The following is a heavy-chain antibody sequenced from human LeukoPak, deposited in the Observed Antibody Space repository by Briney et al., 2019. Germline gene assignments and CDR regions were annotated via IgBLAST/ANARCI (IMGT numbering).Heavy chain of an antibody. CDR2: IKSKTDGGTT. J-gene: IGHJ4*02. Sequence: GGSLRLSCAASGFTFSNAWMSWVRQAPGKGLEWVGRIKSKTDGGTTDYAAPVKGRFTISRDDSKNTLYLQMNSLKTEDTAVYYCTTDHDFWSGYSPLAGWGQGTLVTVSS. CDR3: TTDHDFWSGYSPLAG. D-gene: IGHD3-3*01. V-gene: IGHV3-15*01. CDR1: GFTFSNAW.